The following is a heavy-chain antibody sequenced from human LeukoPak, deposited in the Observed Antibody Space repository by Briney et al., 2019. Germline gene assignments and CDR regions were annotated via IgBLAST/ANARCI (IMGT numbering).Heavy chain of an antibody. CDR2: ISSSSSTI. Sequence: PGGSLRLSCAASGFTFSSYSMNWVRQAPGKGLEWVSYISSSSSTIYYADSVKGRFTISRDNAKNSLYLQMNSLRAEDTAVYYCARDSPGWVAIGEYYFDYWGQGTLVTVSS. J-gene: IGHJ4*02. V-gene: IGHV3-48*01. D-gene: IGHD2-21*01. CDR1: GFTFSSYS. CDR3: ARDSPGWVAIGEYYFDY.